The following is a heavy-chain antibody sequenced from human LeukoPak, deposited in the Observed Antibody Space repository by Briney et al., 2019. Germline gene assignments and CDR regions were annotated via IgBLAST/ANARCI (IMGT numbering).Heavy chain of an antibody. D-gene: IGHD4-17*01. V-gene: IGHV3-53*01. Sequence: PGGSLRLSCAASGFTVSSNYMSWVRQAPGKGLEWVSVIYSGGSTYYADSVKGRFTISRDNSKNTLYLQMNSLRAEDTAVYYCARHFHPAETTGGYFDLWGRGTLVTVSA. CDR2: IYSGGST. CDR3: ARHFHPAETTGGYFDL. CDR1: GFTVSSNY. J-gene: IGHJ2*01.